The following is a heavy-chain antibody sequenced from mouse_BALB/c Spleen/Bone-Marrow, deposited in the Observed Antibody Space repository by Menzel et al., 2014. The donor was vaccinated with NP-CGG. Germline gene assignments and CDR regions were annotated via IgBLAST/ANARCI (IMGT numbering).Heavy chain of an antibody. CDR2: IHPSDSET. J-gene: IGHJ4*01. CDR1: GYSFTSYW. V-gene: IGHV1-74*04. CDR3: ASGGTMISTDAMDY. D-gene: IGHD2-4*01. Sequence: VHLVESGAELVRPGASVKLSCKASGYSFTSYWMNWVKQRPGQGLEWIGMIHPSDSETRLNQKFKDKATLTVDTSSSTAHMQFNSLTSEDSAVYFCASGGTMISTDAMDYWGQGTSVTVSS.